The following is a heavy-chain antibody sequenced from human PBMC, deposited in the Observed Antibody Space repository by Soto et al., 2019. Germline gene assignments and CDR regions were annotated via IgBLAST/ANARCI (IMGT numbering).Heavy chain of an antibody. D-gene: IGHD3-22*01. V-gene: IGHV3-23*01. CDR1: GFTFSSYA. J-gene: IGHJ4*02. CDR3: AKEGYYDSSGPFDY. Sequence: GGSLRLSCAASGFTFSSYAMSWVRQAPGKGLGWVSAISGSGGSTDYADSVKGRFTISRDNSKNTLYLQMNSLRADEAAVYLCAKEGYYDSSGPFDYWGQGTLVRVSS. CDR2: ISGSGGST.